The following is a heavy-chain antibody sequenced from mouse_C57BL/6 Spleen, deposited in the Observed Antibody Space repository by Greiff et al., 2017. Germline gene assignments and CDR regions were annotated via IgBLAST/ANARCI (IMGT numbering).Heavy chain of an antibody. CDR3: ARFTTNYFDY. Sequence: QVQLKESGAELVRPGTSVKMSCKASGYTFTNYWIGWAKQRPGHGLEWIGDIYPGGGYTNYNEKFKGKATLTADKSSSTAYMQISSLTSEDSAIYYCARFTTNYFDYWGQGTTLTVSS. D-gene: IGHD1-1*01. CDR2: IYPGGGYT. V-gene: IGHV1-63*01. J-gene: IGHJ2*01. CDR1: GYTFTNYW.